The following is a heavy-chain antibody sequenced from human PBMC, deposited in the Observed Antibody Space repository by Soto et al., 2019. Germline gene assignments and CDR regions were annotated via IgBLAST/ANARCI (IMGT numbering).Heavy chain of an antibody. Sequence: EVQLVESGGGLVQPGGSLKLSCAASGFTFRGSAIHWVRQASGKGLEWLGRIRGKANSYATAYAASVKGRFTISRDDSTNTAYLQMNSLKTEDTAVYFCTIRLVRSSGWYYFDYWGQGTLVTVSS. V-gene: IGHV3-73*02. CDR2: IRGKANSYAT. CDR3: TIRLVRSSGWYYFDY. CDR1: GFTFRGSA. D-gene: IGHD6-19*01. J-gene: IGHJ4*02.